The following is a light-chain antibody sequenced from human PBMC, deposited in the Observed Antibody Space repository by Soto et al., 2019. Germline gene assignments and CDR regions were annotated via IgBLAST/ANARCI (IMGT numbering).Light chain of an antibody. Sequence: QSALTQPASVSGSPGQSITISCTGTRLDVGGYNYVSWYQQQPGKAPQLIIYEVTNRPSGVSDRFSGSKSDNTASLTISGLQTEDEADYYCCSYVSSKTYLFGTGTKV. CDR3: CSYVSSKTYL. J-gene: IGLJ1*01. V-gene: IGLV2-14*03. CDR1: RLDVGGYNY. CDR2: EVT.